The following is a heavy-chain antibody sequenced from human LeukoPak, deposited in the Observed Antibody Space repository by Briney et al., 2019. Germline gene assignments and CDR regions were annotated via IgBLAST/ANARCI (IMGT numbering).Heavy chain of an antibody. CDR3: ARVNIVLLVRAALDY. D-gene: IGHD2-8*01. V-gene: IGHV1-2*02. CDR1: GYTFTGYY. J-gene: IGHJ4*02. CDR2: INPNSGGT. Sequence: ASVKVSRKASGYTFTGYYMHWVRQAPGQGLEWMGWINPNSGGTNYAQKFQGRVTMTRDTSISTAYMELSRLRSDDTAVYYCARVNIVLLVRAALDYWGQGTLVTVSS.